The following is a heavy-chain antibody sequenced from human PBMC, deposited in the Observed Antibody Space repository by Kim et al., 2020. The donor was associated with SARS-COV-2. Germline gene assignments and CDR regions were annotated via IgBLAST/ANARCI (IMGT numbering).Heavy chain of an antibody. CDR3: VKGRSPNYGEIDY. CDR1: GFKFDDYS. CDR2: INWNGGTT. Sequence: GGSLRLSCTASGFKFDDYSMSWVRQGPGKRLEWVSGINWNGGTTYYADSVKGRFSISRDNAINSLYLQMSSLRAEDTALYYCVKGRSPNYGEIDYWGQGTRVTVSS. J-gene: IGHJ4*02. V-gene: IGHV3-20*04. D-gene: IGHD4-17*01.